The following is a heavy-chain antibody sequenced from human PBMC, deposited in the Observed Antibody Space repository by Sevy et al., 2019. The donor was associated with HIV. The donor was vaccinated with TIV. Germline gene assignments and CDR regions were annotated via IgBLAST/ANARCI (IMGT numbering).Heavy chain of an antibody. CDR2: ISYDGSNK. J-gene: IGHJ4*02. CDR1: GFTFSSYA. Sequence: GGSLRLSCAASGFTFSSYAMHWVRQAPGKGLEWVAVISYDGSNKYYAYSVKGRFTISRDNSKNTLYLQMNSLRAEDTAVYYCARGPTYSSSCDYWGQGTLVTVSS. V-gene: IGHV3-30-3*01. D-gene: IGHD6-6*01. CDR3: ARGPTYSSSCDY.